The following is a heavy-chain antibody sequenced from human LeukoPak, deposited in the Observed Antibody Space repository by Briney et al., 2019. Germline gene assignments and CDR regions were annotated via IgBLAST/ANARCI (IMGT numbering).Heavy chain of an antibody. CDR1: GYTFTSYG. CDR2: ISAYNGNT. CDR3: ARGGLGYCSGGSCYKPPYGMDV. D-gene: IGHD2-15*01. Sequence: ASVKVSCKASGYTFTSYGISWVRQAPGQGLEWMGWISAYNGNTNYAQKLQGRVTMTTDTSTSTAYMELRSLRSDDTAVYYCARGGLGYCSGGSCYKPPYGMDVWGQGTTVTVSS. J-gene: IGHJ6*02. V-gene: IGHV1-18*01.